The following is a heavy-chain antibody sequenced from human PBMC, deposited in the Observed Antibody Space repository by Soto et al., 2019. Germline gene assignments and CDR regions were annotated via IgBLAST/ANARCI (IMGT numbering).Heavy chain of an antibody. J-gene: IGHJ6*02. V-gene: IGHV1-24*01. CDR2: FDPEDGET. D-gene: IGHD3-16*01. CDR1: GYTLTELS. Sequence: ASVKVSCKVSGYTLTELSMHWVRQAPGKGLEWMGGFDPEDGETIYAQKFQGRVTMTEDTSTDTAYMELSSLRSEDTAVYYCARDGDYYYGMDVWGQGTTVTVSS. CDR3: ARDGDYYYGMDV.